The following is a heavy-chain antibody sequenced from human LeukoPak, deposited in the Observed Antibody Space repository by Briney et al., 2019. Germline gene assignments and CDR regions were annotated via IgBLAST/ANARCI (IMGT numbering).Heavy chain of an antibody. CDR3: AKASGEMTTVDALGY. D-gene: IGHD4-17*01. CDR2: ISYDGSNK. V-gene: IGHV3-30*18. J-gene: IGHJ4*02. Sequence: GSLRLSCAASGFTFRTYGMHWVRQAPGKGLEWVTLISYDGSNKYYADSVQGRFTISRDNSKNKLYLQMDTLGAEDTAMYYCAKASGEMTTVDALGYWGQGTLVTVSS. CDR1: GFTFRTYG.